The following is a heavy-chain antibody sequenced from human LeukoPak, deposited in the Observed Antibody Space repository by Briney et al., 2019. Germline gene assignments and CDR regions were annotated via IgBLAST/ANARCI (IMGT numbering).Heavy chain of an antibody. CDR1: GWSFSGYY. Sequence: KPSQTLSLTCAVYGWSFSGYYWSWIRQPPGKGREWIGEINHSGSTNYNPSLKSRVTISVDTSKNQFSLKLSSVTAADTAVYYCARGLVDYYDSSGYLDYWGQGTLVTVSS. CDR2: INHSGST. J-gene: IGHJ4*02. D-gene: IGHD3-22*01. CDR3: ARGLVDYYDSSGYLDY. V-gene: IGHV4-34*01.